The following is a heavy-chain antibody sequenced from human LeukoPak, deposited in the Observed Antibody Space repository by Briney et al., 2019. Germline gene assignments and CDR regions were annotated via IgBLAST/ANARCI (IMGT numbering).Heavy chain of an antibody. CDR3: ARGPQNSYGSGTYYDGVFDN. J-gene: IGHJ4*02. CDR1: GFTFSSYW. D-gene: IGHD3-10*01. Sequence: GGSLRLSCAASGFTFSSYWMHWVRQAPGKGLVWVSRINNDGRTTNYADSVKGRFTVSRDNAKNTLYLQMNSLRAEDTAVYFCARGPQNSYGSGTYYDGVFDNWGQGTLVTVAS. CDR2: INNDGRTT. V-gene: IGHV3-74*01.